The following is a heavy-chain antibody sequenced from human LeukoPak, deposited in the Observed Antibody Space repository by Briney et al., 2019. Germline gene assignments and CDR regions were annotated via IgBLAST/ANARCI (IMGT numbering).Heavy chain of an antibody. CDR1: GFTFSSYA. J-gene: IGHJ6*02. CDR2: ISGNSDYI. Sequence: GGSLRLSCVTSGFTFSSYAFHWVRQAPGKGLEWVSSISGNSDYIYYADPVKGRFTISRDNAKNSLYLQMNSLRAEDTAVYWCARDYYDSDGMDVWGQGTTVTVSS. CDR3: ARDYYDSDGMDV. V-gene: IGHV3-21*01. D-gene: IGHD3-10*01.